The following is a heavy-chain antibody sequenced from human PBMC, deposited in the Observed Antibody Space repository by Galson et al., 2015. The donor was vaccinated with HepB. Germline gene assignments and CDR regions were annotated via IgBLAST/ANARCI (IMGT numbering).Heavy chain of an antibody. V-gene: IGHV1-18*04. Sequence: SVKVSCKASGYTFTSYGISWVRQAPGQGLEWMGWISAYNGNTNYAQKLQGRVTMTTDTSTSTAYMELRSLRSDDTAVYYCATNYDFWSGPAYYYYGMDVWGQGTTVTVSS. CDR2: ISAYNGNT. J-gene: IGHJ6*02. CDR3: ATNYDFWSGPAYYYYGMDV. D-gene: IGHD3-3*01. CDR1: GYTFTSYG.